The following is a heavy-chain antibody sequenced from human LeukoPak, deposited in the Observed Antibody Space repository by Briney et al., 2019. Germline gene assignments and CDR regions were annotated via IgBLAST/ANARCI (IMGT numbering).Heavy chain of an antibody. J-gene: IGHJ6*03. Sequence: GGSLRLSCAASGFTFSSYSMNWVRQAPGKGLEWVSSISSSSSYIYYADSVKGRFTISRDNAKNSLYLQMNSLRAEDTAVYYCAREIISSSWGYYYMDVWGKGTTVTISS. CDR1: GFTFSSYS. V-gene: IGHV3-21*04. D-gene: IGHD6-13*01. CDR3: AREIISSSWGYYYMDV. CDR2: ISSSSSYI.